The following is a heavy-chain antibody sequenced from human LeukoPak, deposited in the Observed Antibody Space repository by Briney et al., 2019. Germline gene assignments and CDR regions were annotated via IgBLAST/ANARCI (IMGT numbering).Heavy chain of an antibody. Sequence: ASVTVSCKASGYTFTGYYIHWVRQAPGQGLEWMGWIYPYSDDTNYAQNFQGRVTMTRDTSISTAYMELSSLKSDDTAVYYCARDRNSGSSLDIWGQGTMLTVSS. D-gene: IGHD6-6*01. CDR1: GYTFTGYY. J-gene: IGHJ3*02. CDR2: IYPYSDDT. CDR3: ARDRNSGSSLDI. V-gene: IGHV1-2*02.